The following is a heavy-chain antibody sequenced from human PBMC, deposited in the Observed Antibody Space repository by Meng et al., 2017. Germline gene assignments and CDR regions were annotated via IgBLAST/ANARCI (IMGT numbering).Heavy chain of an antibody. J-gene: IGHJ4*02. CDR2: LNAGNGDT. V-gene: IGHV1-3*01. CDR3: ARDSCTGGICYRGSFDY. CDR1: GYTFTSYA. D-gene: IGHD2-15*01. Sequence: VTLVESGAEVKGPGASVKVSCKASGYTFTSYAMHWVSQAPGQSLEWMGWLNAGNGDTKYSQKFQGRVTITRDSSASTAYMELSSLRSEDTAVYYCARDSCTGGICYRGSFDYWAQGTLVTVSS.